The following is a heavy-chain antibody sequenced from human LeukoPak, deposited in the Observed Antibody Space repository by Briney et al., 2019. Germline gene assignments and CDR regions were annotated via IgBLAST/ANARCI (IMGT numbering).Heavy chain of an antibody. D-gene: IGHD3-22*01. CDR1: GGSISSSSYY. CDR2: IYYSGST. V-gene: IGHV4-39*01. CDR3: ARHGLYWYFDL. Sequence: SETLSLTCTVFGGSISSSSYYWGWIRQPPGKGLEWIGSIYYSGSTYYNPSLKSRVTISVDTSKNQFSLKLSSVTAADTAVYYCARHGLYWYFDLWGRGTLVTVSS. J-gene: IGHJ2*01.